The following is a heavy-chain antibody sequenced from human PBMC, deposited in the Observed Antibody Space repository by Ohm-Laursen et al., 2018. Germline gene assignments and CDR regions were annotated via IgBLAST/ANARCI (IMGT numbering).Heavy chain of an antibody. CDR3: ALYGSGTYTDFFYYYALDV. Sequence: GSLRLSCSASGFTFYSFAMSWVRQAPGKGLEWVATISASGATIYYADSMKGRFAISRDNSRNTLYLQLNTLRAEDTALYYCALYGSGTYTDFFYYYALDVWGHGTTVTVSS. CDR2: ISASGATI. V-gene: IGHV3-23*01. D-gene: IGHD3-10*01. J-gene: IGHJ6*02. CDR1: GFTFYSFA.